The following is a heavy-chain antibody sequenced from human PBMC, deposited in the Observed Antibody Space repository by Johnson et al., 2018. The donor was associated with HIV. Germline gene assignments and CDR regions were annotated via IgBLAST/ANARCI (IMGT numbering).Heavy chain of an antibody. V-gene: IGHV3-30-3*01. CDR1: GFTFSSYA. D-gene: IGHD3-10*01. CDR3: ATLMRETYYYGSGSHGAFDI. J-gene: IGHJ3*02. Sequence: QVQLVESGGGLVQPGGSLRLSCAASGFTFSSYAMHWARQAPGKGLEWVAVISYDGSNTYYAASVKGRFTISRDSSKNTLYLQMNSLRAEDTAVYYCATLMRETYYYGSGSHGAFDIWGQGTMVTVSS. CDR2: ISYDGSNT.